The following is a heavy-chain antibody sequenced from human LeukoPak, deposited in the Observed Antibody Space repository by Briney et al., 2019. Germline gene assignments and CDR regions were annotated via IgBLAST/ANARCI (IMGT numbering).Heavy chain of an antibody. J-gene: IGHJ5*02. CDR1: AYIFTSYG. D-gene: IGHD2-2*01. CDR2: FIAYNGTT. V-gene: IGHV1-18*04. CDR3: ARGGPIIVVVPAAPTNNWFDP. Sequence: ASVKVPCRAAAYIFTSYGVMRWGQAPGRELEGMGWFIAYNGTTNQAQKLQGRVTMTTDTSTSTAYMELRSLRSDDTAVYYCARGGPIIVVVPAAPTNNWFDPWGQGTLVTVSS.